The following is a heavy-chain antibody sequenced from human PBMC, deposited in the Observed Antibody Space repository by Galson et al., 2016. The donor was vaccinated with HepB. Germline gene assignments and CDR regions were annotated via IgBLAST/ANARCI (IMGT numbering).Heavy chain of an antibody. CDR2: ISSSGRYI. J-gene: IGHJ6*02. CDR1: GFIFSSYN. D-gene: IGHD6-6*01. CDR3: ARDVWAARTDYYAMDV. Sequence: SLRLSCAASGFIFSSYNMNWVRQAPGKGLEWVSSISSSGRYIYYADSVKGRFTISRDNAENSLYLQMNSQRAEDTAVHYCARDVWAARTDYYAMDVWGQGTTVTVSS. V-gene: IGHV3-21*01.